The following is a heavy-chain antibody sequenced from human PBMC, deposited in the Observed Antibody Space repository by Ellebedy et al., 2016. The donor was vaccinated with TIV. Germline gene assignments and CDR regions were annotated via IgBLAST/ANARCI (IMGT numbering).Heavy chain of an antibody. J-gene: IGHJ6*02. CDR1: GDSVNIYY. Sequence: SETLSLTCTVSGDSVNIYYWSWIRQPPGKGLEWIGYIYYSGSTNYNPSLKSRVTIAVDTSKNEFSLKLRSVTAADTAVYYCAREFVEVATIDDFYYAMDVWGQGTTVTVSS. CDR2: IYYSGST. V-gene: IGHV4-59*02. CDR3: AREFVEVATIDDFYYAMDV. D-gene: IGHD5-24*01.